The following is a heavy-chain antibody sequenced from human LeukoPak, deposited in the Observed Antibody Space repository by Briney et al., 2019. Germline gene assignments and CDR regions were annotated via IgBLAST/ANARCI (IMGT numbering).Heavy chain of an antibody. CDR2: IYAAGNT. V-gene: IGHV3-66*01. CDR1: GFTVSSSY. Sequence: GGSLRLSRVGSGFTVSSSYMTWVRQAPGKGLEWVSHIYAAGNTHYADSVKGRFTISRDISKNTVYLQMNSLRAEDTAVYYCARDNGWLGTFDYWGQGTLVTVSS. D-gene: IGHD6-19*01. J-gene: IGHJ4*02. CDR3: ARDNGWLGTFDY.